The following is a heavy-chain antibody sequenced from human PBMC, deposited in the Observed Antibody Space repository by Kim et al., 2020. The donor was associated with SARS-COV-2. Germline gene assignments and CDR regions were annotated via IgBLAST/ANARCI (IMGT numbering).Heavy chain of an antibody. Sequence: SETLSLTCTVSNGSISSGGYYWSWIRQLPGQGLEWIGYIYYSGSTYYNPSLKSRVTISVDTSKNQFSLNLKSVTAADTAVYYCARDPGYGEIDYWGQGTLVTVSS. V-gene: IGHV4-31*03. CDR1: NGSISSGGYY. J-gene: IGHJ4*02. CDR3: ARDPGYGEIDY. CDR2: IYYSGST. D-gene: IGHD4-17*01.